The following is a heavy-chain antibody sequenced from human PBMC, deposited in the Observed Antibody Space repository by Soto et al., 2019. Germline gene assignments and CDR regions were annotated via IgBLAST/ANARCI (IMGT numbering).Heavy chain of an antibody. CDR1: GFTFSSYA. V-gene: IGHV3-23*01. CDR3: AKGASGWYAGPFDY. Sequence: LSLTCAASGFTFSSYAMSWVRQAPGKGLEWVSAISGSGGSTYYADSVKGRFTISRDNSKNTLYLQMNSLRAEDTAVYYCAKGASGWYAGPFDYWGQGTLVTVSS. D-gene: IGHD6-19*01. J-gene: IGHJ4*02. CDR2: ISGSGGST.